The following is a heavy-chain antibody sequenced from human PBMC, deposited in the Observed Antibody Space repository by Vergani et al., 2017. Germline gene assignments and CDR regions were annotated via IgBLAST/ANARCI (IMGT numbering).Heavy chain of an antibody. CDR3: ARDSYSSSWSYYFDY. Sequence: EVQLVESGGGLVKPGGSLRLSCAASGFTFSSYSMNWVRQAPGKGLEWVSSISSSSSYIYYADSVKGRFTISRDNAKNSLYLQMNSLRAEDTAVYYCARDSYSSSWSYYFDYWGQGTLVTVSS. J-gene: IGHJ4*02. CDR2: ISSSSSYI. CDR1: GFTFSSYS. V-gene: IGHV3-21*01. D-gene: IGHD6-13*01.